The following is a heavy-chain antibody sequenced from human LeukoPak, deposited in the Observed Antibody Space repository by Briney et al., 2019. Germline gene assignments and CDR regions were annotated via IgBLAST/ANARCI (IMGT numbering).Heavy chain of an antibody. CDR1: GFIFSRYW. CDR3: ARDIDRYYADY. Sequence: GGSLRLSCAASGFIFSRYWMSWVRQAPGKGLEWVANIRQDGSEKYYVDSVKGRFTVSRDNAKNSLYLQMNSLRGEDTALYYCARDIDRYYADYWGQGTLVSVSS. V-gene: IGHV3-7*01. D-gene: IGHD2-21*01. J-gene: IGHJ4*02. CDR2: IRQDGSEK.